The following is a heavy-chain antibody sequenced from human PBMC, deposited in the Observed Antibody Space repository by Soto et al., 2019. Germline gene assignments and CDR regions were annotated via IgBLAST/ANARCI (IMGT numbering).Heavy chain of an antibody. CDR1: GFTFSSYS. J-gene: IGHJ6*02. Sequence: PGGSLRLSCAASGFTFSSYSMNWVRQAPGKGLEWVSYISSSSSTIYYADSVKGRFTTSRDNAKNSLYLQMNSLRDEDTAVYYCARGLRGGDDFWSGYYWANWNNYYYYYGIDVWGQGTTVTVSS. CDR2: ISSSSSTI. CDR3: ARGLRGGDDFWSGYYWANWNNYYYYYGIDV. V-gene: IGHV3-48*02. D-gene: IGHD3-3*01.